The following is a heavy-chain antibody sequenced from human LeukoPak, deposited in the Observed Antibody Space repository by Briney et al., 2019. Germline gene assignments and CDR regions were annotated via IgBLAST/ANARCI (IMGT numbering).Heavy chain of an antibody. J-gene: IGHJ6*03. D-gene: IGHD4-11*01. CDR3: ARGRSNPNGYYYYMDV. V-gene: IGHV1-69*05. CDR2: IIPIFGTA. CDR1: GGTFSSYA. Sequence: GASVNVSCKASGGTFSSYAISWVRQAPGQGLEWMGGIIPIFGTANYAQKFQGRVTITTDESTSTAYMELSSLRSEDTAVYYCARGRSNPNGYYYYMDVWGKGTTVTVSS.